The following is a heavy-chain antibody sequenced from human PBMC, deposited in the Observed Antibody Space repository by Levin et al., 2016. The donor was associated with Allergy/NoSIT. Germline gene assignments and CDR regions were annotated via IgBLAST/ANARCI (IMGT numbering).Heavy chain of an antibody. Sequence: WIRQPPGKGLEWIGSIYYSGGTYYNPSLKSRVTISVDTSKNQFSLKLSSVTAADTAVYYCASSARVDTAMVAHYYYGMDVWGQGTTVTVSS. D-gene: IGHD5-18*01. J-gene: IGHJ6*02. V-gene: IGHV4-39*01. CDR2: IYYSGGT. CDR3: ASSARVDTAMVAHYYYGMDV.